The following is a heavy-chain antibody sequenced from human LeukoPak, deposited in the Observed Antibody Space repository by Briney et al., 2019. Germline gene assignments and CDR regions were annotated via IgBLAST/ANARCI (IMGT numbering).Heavy chain of an antibody. CDR1: GGSFSGYY. V-gene: IGHV4-34*01. Sequence: EALSLTCAVYGGSFSGYYWSWIRQPPGKGLEWIGEINHSGSTNYNPSLKSRVTISVDTSKNQFSLKLSSVTAADTAVYYCARGLSIGYSSSWYAPAPFDAFDIWGQGTMVTVSS. J-gene: IGHJ3*02. D-gene: IGHD6-13*01. CDR2: INHSGST. CDR3: ARGLSIGYSSSWYAPAPFDAFDI.